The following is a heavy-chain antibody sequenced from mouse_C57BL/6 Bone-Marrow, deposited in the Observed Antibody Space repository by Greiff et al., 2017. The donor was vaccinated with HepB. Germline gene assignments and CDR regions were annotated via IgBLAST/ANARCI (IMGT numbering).Heavy chain of an antibody. CDR1: GYTFTSYW. Sequence: HVQLQQPGAELVKPGASVKLSCKASGYTFTSYWMQWVKQRPGQGLEWIGEIDPSDSYTNYNQKFKGKATLTVDTSSSTAYMQLSSLTSEDSAVYYCARSGEFFSIYYYGSSYVDYWGQGTTLTVSS. V-gene: IGHV1-50*01. CDR3: ARSGEFFSIYYYGSSYVDY. CDR2: IDPSDSYT. D-gene: IGHD1-1*01. J-gene: IGHJ2*01.